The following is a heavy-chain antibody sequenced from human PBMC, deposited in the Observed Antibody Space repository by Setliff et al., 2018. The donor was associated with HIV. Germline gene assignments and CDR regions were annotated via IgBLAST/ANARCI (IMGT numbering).Heavy chain of an antibody. CDR2: FYYSGST. Sequence: SETLSLTCAVYGGSFSGYYWVWIRQPPGKELEWIGSFYYSGSTYYNPSFKSRVTLSVDTSENQFSLRLSSVTAADTAVYFCARGGTVSADFDSWGQGTLVTVSS. J-gene: IGHJ4*02. V-gene: IGHV4-34*01. D-gene: IGHD6-19*01. CDR3: ARGGTVSADFDS. CDR1: GGSFSGYY.